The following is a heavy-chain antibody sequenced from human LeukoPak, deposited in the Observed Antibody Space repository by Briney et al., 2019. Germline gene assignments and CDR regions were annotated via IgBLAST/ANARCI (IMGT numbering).Heavy chain of an antibody. CDR2: FDPEDGET. J-gene: IGHJ4*02. V-gene: IGHV1-24*01. Sequence: ASVKVSCKVSGYTLTELSMHWVRQAPGKGLEWMGGFDPEDGETIYAQKFQGRVTMTEDTSTDTAYMELSSLSSEDTAVYYCATGGSAFDWLPYYFDYWGQGTLVTVSS. CDR3: ATGGSAFDWLPYYFDY. CDR1: GYTLTELS. D-gene: IGHD3-9*01.